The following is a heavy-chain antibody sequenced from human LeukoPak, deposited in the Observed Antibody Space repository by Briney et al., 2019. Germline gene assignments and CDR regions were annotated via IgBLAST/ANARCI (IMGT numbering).Heavy chain of an antibody. CDR1: GFTFSNYN. J-gene: IGHJ6*03. CDR2: ITTSSSYI. Sequence: PGGSLRLSCEASGFTFSNYNMNWVRQAPGKGLEWISSITTSSSYIYYADSVKGRFTISRDNAKNSLYLQMNSLRAEDTAVYYCARSKSGYMDVWGKGTTVTVSS. V-gene: IGHV3-21*04. CDR3: ARSKSGYMDV. D-gene: IGHD1-26*01.